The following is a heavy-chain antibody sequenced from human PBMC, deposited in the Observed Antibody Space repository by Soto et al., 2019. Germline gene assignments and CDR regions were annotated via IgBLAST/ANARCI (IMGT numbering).Heavy chain of an antibody. CDR3: ARDDIVVVTD. V-gene: IGHV4-38-2*02. Sequence: NPSETLSLTCAVSGYSISSGYYWGWIRQSPGRGLEWIGSIYHSGSTYYNPSLTSRVTISVDTSKNQFSLKLSSVTAADTAVYYCARDDIVVVTDWGQGTMVTVSS. CDR2: IYHSGST. D-gene: IGHD2-21*02. J-gene: IGHJ3*01. CDR1: GYSISSGYY.